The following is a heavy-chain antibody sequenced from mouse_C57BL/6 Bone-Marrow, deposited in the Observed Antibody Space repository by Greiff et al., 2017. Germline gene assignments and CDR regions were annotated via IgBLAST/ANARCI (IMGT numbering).Heavy chain of an antibody. CDR2: IDPSDSET. J-gene: IGHJ1*03. CDR1: GYTFTSYW. V-gene: IGHV1-52*01. Sequence: QVQLQQPGAELVRPGSSVKLSCKASGYTFTSYWMHWVKQRPIQGLEWIGNIDPSDSETHYNQKFKDKATLTVDKSSSTAYMQLSSLTSDDSAVYYCARDYSGSSYWYFDVWGTGTTVTVSS. D-gene: IGHD1-1*01. CDR3: ARDYSGSSYWYFDV.